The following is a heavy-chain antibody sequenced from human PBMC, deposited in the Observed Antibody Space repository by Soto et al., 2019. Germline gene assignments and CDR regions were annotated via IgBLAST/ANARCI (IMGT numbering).Heavy chain of an antibody. CDR2: INHSGST. V-gene: IGHV4-34*01. CDR1: GGSFSGYY. Sequence: PSETLSLTCAVYGGSFSGYYWSWVRQPLGKGLEWIGEINHSGSTNYNPSLKSRVTISVDTSKNQFSLKLSSVTAADTAVYYCARGRWVSSSWCDLDYWGQGTLVTVSS. D-gene: IGHD6-13*01. J-gene: IGHJ4*02. CDR3: ARGRWVSSSWCDLDY.